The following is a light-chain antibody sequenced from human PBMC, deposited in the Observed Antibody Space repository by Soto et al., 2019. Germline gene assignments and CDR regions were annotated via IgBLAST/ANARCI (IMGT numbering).Light chain of an antibody. Sequence: QSVLTQPASVSGSPGQSITISCTGTSSDVGGYNYVSWYQRHPGKAPKLMIYEVSDRPSGVSKRFSGSKSGNTASLTISGLQAEDEADYYCSSYTSSSTWVFGGGTKVTVL. CDR1: SSDVGGYNY. J-gene: IGLJ3*02. CDR3: SSYTSSSTWV. CDR2: EVS. V-gene: IGLV2-14*01.